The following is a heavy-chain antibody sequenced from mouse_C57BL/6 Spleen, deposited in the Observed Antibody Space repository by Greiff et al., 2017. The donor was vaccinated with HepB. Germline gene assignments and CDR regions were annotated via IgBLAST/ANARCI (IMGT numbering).Heavy chain of an antibody. CDR2: ISSGSSTI. V-gene: IGHV5-17*01. CDR1: GFTFSDYG. CDR3: ARRELFYAMDY. J-gene: IGHJ4*01. Sequence: DVKLVESGGGLVKPGGSLKLSCAASGFTFSDYGMHWVRQAPEKGLEWVAYISSGSSTIYYADTVKGRFTISRDNAKNTLFLQMTSLRSEDTAMYYCARRELFYAMDYWGQGTSVTVSS.